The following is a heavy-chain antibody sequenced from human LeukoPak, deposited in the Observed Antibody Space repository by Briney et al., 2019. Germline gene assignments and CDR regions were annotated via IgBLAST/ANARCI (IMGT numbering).Heavy chain of an antibody. CDR1: SGSISSNSYY. CDR3: ARGAKGYYYDSSGFFNFDP. Sequence: NPSETLSLTCAVSSGSISSNSYYWGWIRQPPGKGLEWIGSIYYSGSTYYNPSLKSRVTISVDTSKNQFSLKLSSVTAADTAVYYCARGAKGYYYDSSGFFNFDPWGQGTLVTVSS. CDR2: IYYSGST. D-gene: IGHD3-22*01. V-gene: IGHV4-39*07. J-gene: IGHJ5*02.